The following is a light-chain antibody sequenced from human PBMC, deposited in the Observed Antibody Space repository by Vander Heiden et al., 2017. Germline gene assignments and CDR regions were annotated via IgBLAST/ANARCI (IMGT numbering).Light chain of an antibody. V-gene: IGKV2-28*01. CDR3: MQALQTPPT. J-gene: IGKJ1*01. Sequence: DIVMIQPPLFLHVTPGEPASISFRSSPSLRHSNGFNSLVWYRPNPVWFPLLLIYLGSNRASGIPDRFSGSGSGTDFTLKISRVEAEDVGVYYCMQALQTPPTFGQGTKVEIK. CDR2: LGS. CDR1: PSLRHSNGFNS.